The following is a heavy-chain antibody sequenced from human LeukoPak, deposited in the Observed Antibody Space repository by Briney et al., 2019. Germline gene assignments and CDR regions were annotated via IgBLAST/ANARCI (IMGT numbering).Heavy chain of an antibody. J-gene: IGHJ4*02. V-gene: IGHV3-7*01. Sequence: HPGGSLRLSCAASGFTFSRYWMSWVRQAPGKGLEWLANIKEDGSEKYYVDSVKGRFTISRGNAKYSLYLQMNSLRDEDTSVYYCASGSREWWGQGTLVTVSS. D-gene: IGHD3-10*01. CDR1: GFTFSRYW. CDR3: ASGSREW. CDR2: IKEDGSEK.